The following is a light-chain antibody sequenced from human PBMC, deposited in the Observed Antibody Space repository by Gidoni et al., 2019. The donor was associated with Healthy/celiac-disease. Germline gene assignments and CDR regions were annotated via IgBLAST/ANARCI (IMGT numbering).Light chain of an antibody. Sequence: DIVMTQSPDSQAVSLGERATINYKSSQSVLYSSENKNYLAWYQQKPGQPPKLLIYWASTRESGVPDRFSGSGSGTDFTLTISSLQAEDVAVYYCQQYYSTPRTFGQGTKLEIK. J-gene: IGKJ2*01. CDR2: WAS. V-gene: IGKV4-1*01. CDR3: QQYYSTPRT. CDR1: QSVLYSSENKNY.